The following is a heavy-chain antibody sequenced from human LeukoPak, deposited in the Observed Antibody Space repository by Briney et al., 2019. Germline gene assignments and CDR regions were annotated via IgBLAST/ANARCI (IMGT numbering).Heavy chain of an antibody. CDR2: INSDGSST. Sequence: GGSLRLSCAASGFTFSNYWMHWVRQAPGKGLVWVSRINSDGSSTSYADSVKGRFTISRDNSKNTLYLQMSSLRAEDTAVYYCAKYPSYYYGSGSYYLVYWGQGTLVTVSS. J-gene: IGHJ4*02. CDR3: AKYPSYYYGSGSYYLVY. CDR1: GFTFSNYW. V-gene: IGHV3-74*01. D-gene: IGHD3-10*01.